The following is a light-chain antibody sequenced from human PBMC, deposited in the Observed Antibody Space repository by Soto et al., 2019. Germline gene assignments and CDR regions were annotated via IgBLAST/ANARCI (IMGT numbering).Light chain of an antibody. V-gene: IGKV3-11*01. CDR3: QHRSSWPIT. J-gene: IGKJ4*01. Sequence: EIVLTQSPGTLSLSPGERATLSCRAIQSVSSYLVWYQQKPGQAPRLLIYDASTRSTGIPARFSGSGSGTDFTLTISSLENEDYAVYYCQHRSSWPITFGGGTKVEI. CDR2: DAS. CDR1: QSVSSY.